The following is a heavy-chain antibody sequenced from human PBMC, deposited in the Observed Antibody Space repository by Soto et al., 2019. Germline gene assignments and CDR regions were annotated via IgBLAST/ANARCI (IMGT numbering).Heavy chain of an antibody. V-gene: IGHV3-23*01. CDR2: ISGSGGNT. CDR1: GLTFSSYA. D-gene: IGHD6-13*01. J-gene: IGHJ4*02. CDR3: AKDVPRSIAAAGTRYFDY. Sequence: EVQLLESGGGLVQPGGSLRLSCTASGLTFSSYAMSWVRQAPGKGLEWVSAISGSGGNTNYADSVKGRFTISRDNPKNTLYLLMNSLRAEDTAIYYCAKDVPRSIAAAGTRYFDYWGQGTLVTVSS.